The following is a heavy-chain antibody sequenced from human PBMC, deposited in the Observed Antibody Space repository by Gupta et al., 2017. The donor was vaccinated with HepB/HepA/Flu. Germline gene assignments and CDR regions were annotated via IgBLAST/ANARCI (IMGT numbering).Heavy chain of an antibody. Sequence: QLQLQESGTGLVKSSETLFLTCTVSGGSISGQAYYWGWIRQPPGKGLEWIGSMHSGGDTYYKPTLKSRVSISVDTSKNQMSLRLTSPAAADTAVYFCARQNPYPSIFDYWGQGTLVTVSS. CDR2: MHSGGDT. V-gene: IGHV4-39*01. CDR1: GGSISGQAYY. J-gene: IGHJ4*02. CDR3: ARQNPYPSIFDY.